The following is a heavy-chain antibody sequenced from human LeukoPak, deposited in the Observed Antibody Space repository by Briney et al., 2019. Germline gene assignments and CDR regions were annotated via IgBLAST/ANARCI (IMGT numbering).Heavy chain of an antibody. CDR1: GFDFSDNA. CDR2: IAYSGNPT. D-gene: IGHD3-10*01. CDR3: ARDPFGGMPDYLDL. V-gene: IGHV3-30*04. J-gene: IGHJ4*02. Sequence: PGSSLRLSCVASGFDFSDNAMHWVRQAPGKGLEWVAVIAYSGNPTIYTHYVKGRFTISRDNSKNTLFLQMDSLTSDDTAVYYCARDPFGGMPDYLDLWGQGTLVTVSS.